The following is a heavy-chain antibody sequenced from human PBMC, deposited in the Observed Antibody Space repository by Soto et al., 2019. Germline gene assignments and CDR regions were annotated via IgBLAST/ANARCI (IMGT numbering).Heavy chain of an antibody. CDR1: GYTFTSYY. J-gene: IGHJ3*02. CDR3: ARGRSTIFGVVDAFDI. V-gene: IGHV1-46*03. CDR2: INPSGGST. D-gene: IGHD3-3*01. Sequence: ASVKVSCKASGYTFTSYYMHWVRQAPGQGLEWMGIINPSGGSTSYAQKFQGRVTMTRDTSTSTVYMELSSLRSEDTAVYYCARGRSTIFGVVDAFDIWGQGTMFTVS.